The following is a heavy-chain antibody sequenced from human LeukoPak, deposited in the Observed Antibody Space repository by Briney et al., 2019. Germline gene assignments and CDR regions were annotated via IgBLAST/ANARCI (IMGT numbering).Heavy chain of an antibody. CDR3: ATQDGFDNSGYYDY. J-gene: IGHJ4*02. CDR2: ISYDGSNK. D-gene: IGHD3-22*01. V-gene: IGHV3-30*03. CDR1: GFTFSGYG. Sequence: PGTSLRLSCEASGFTFSGYGMHWVRQAPGKGLEWVAVISYDGSNKYYADSVKGRFTISRDNSKNTLYLQMNSLRPEDTAVYYCATQDGFDNSGYYDYWGQGTLVTVSS.